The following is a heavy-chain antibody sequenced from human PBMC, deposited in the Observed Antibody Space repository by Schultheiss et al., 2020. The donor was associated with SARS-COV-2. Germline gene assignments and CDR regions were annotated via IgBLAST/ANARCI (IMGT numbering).Heavy chain of an antibody. J-gene: IGHJ4*02. D-gene: IGHD4-17*01. CDR3: ARAPDDYGDYN. Sequence: GGSLRLSCAASGFTFSDYYMSWIRQAPGKGLEWVSHILSSGSYTNYADSVKGRFTISRDNAKSSLFLQMNSLRAEDTAVYYCARAPDDYGDYNWGQGTLVTVSS. CDR2: ILSSGSYT. V-gene: IGHV3-11*06. CDR1: GFTFSDYY.